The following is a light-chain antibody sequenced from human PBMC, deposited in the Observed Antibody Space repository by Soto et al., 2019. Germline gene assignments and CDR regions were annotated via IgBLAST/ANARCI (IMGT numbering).Light chain of an antibody. CDR3: CSYAGDYTIYV. J-gene: IGLJ1*01. V-gene: IGLV2-11*01. CDR2: DVT. CDR1: SSDVGGYNC. Sequence: QSVLTQPRSVSGSPGQSVTISCTGTSSDVGGYNCVSWYQQHPGKAPKLMIYDVTNRPSGVPDRFSGSKSGDTASLTISGLQADDEADYYCCSYAGDYTIYVFGTGTKGTVL.